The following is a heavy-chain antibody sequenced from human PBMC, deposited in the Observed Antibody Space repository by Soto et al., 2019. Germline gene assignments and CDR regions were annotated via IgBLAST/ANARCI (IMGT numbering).Heavy chain of an antibody. D-gene: IGHD3-9*01. Sequence: QVQLQQWGAGLLKPSETLSLTCAVYGGSFSGYYWSWIRQPPGKGLEWIGEINHSGSTNYNPSLKSRFTKSVDPSKNQFSLKLSSVTAADTAVYYCARGQGYDILTGFDAFDIWGQGTMVTVSS. CDR3: ARGQGYDILTGFDAFDI. CDR2: INHSGST. CDR1: GGSFSGYY. J-gene: IGHJ3*02. V-gene: IGHV4-34*01.